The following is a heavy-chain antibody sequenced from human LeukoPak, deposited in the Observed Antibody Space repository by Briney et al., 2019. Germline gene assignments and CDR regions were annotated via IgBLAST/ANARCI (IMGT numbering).Heavy chain of an antibody. CDR2: IKSKVHGGTL. CDR3: ATDRDATHLNY. D-gene: IGHD5-24*01. CDR1: GFTFSNAW. Sequence: GGSLRLSCAASGFTFSNAWMNWLRQAPGKGLEWVGRIKSKVHGGTLEYAAPVKGRFTISRDDSENTLHLQMSSLTSEDTAVYYCATDRDATHLNYWGQGTLVTASS. V-gene: IGHV3-15*01. J-gene: IGHJ4*02.